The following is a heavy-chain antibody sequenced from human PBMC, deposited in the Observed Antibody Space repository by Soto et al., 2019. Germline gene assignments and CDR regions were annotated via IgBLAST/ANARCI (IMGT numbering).Heavy chain of an antibody. J-gene: IGHJ4*02. CDR2: IYYSGST. Sequence: SETLSLTCTVSGGSVSSGSYYWSWIRQPPGKGQEWIGYIYYSGSTNYNPSLKSRVTISVDTSKNQFSLKLSSVTAADTAVYYCARTGVGFGVVIPFDYWGQGTLVTVSS. CDR1: GGSVSSGSYY. CDR3: ARTGVGFGVVIPFDY. D-gene: IGHD3-3*01. V-gene: IGHV4-61*01.